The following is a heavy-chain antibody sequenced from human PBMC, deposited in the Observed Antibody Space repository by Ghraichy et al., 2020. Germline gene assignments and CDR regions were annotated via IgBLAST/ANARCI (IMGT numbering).Heavy chain of an antibody. CDR2: IYYSGST. Sequence: SETLSLTCTVSGGSISNSNNYWGWIRQPPGKGLEWIGSIYYSGSTFYNPSLKSRVAISLDTSKNQFSLKLNSVTAADTAVYYCARPRGGSSWTWFDPWGQGTLVTVSS. V-gene: IGHV4-39*01. CDR1: GGSISNSNNY. CDR3: ARPRGGSSWTWFDP. J-gene: IGHJ5*02. D-gene: IGHD6-13*01.